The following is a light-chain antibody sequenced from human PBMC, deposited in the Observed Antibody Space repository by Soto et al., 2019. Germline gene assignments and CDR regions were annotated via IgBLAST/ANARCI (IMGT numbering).Light chain of an antibody. Sequence: LTPSRSEYGSPARSATISCTGTSSDVGGYKYVSWYQRYPGKAPKVMIYDVSKRPSGVPDRFSGSKSGNTASLTISGLQAEDEADYYCCPYAGSYTFVFGSGTKVTVL. V-gene: IGLV2-11*01. CDR1: SSDVGGYKY. CDR2: DVS. J-gene: IGLJ1*01. CDR3: CPYAGSYTFV.